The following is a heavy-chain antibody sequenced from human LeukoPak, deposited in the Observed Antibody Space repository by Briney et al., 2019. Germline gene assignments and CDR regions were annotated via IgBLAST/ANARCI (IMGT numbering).Heavy chain of an antibody. CDR3: AKVHCISTNCNHIWTYFDY. Sequence: ASVKVSCKAAGYTFTSHGFIWLRQAPGQGLEWMGWITVNNGYTKYAQELQGRVTMTTDTSTSTAYRELRSLRSDDTAVYYCAKVHCISTNCNHIWTYFDYWGQGTLVTVSS. J-gene: IGHJ4*02. CDR2: ITVNNGYT. V-gene: IGHV1-18*01. D-gene: IGHD2-2*01. CDR1: GYTFTSHG.